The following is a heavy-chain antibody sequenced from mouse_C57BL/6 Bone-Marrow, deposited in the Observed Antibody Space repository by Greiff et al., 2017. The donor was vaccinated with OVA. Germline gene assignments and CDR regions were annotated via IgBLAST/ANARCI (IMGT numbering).Heavy chain of an antibody. CDR2: IYPRSGNT. J-gene: IGHJ2*01. Sequence: VKVVESGAELARPGASVKLSCKASGYTFTSYGISWVKQRTGQGLEWIGEIYPRSGNTYYNEKFKGKATLTADKSSSTAYMELRSLTSEDSAVYFCARRIYYYGSSLYFDYWGQGTTLTVSS. CDR1: GYTFTSYG. V-gene: IGHV1-81*01. D-gene: IGHD1-1*01. CDR3: ARRIYYYGSSLYFDY.